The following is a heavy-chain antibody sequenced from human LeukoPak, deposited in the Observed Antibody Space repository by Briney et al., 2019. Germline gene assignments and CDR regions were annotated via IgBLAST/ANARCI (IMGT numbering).Heavy chain of an antibody. J-gene: IGHJ6*02. CDR2: IIPIFGTA. Sequence: SVKVSCKASGGTFSSYAISWVRQAPGQGLEWMGGIIPIFGTANYAQKFQGRVTITADESTSTAYMELSSLRSGDTAVYYCARNGATQFYYYGMDVWGQGTTVTVSS. V-gene: IGHV1-69*13. CDR1: GGTFSSYA. D-gene: IGHD1-26*01. CDR3: ARNGATQFYYYGMDV.